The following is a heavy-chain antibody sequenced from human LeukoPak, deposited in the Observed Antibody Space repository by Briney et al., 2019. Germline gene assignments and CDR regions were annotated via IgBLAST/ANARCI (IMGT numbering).Heavy chain of an antibody. CDR3: ARGPVNYDFWSGYYQNWFDP. CDR2: IYYSGST. J-gene: IGHJ5*02. D-gene: IGHD3-3*01. CDR1: GGSISSSSYY. V-gene: IGHV4-39*07. Sequence: SETLSLTCTVSGGSISSSSYYWGWIRQPPGKGLEWIGSIYYSGSTYYNPSLKSRVTISVDTSKNQFSLKLSSVTAADTAVYYCARGPVNYDFWSGYYQNWFDPWGQGTLVTVSS.